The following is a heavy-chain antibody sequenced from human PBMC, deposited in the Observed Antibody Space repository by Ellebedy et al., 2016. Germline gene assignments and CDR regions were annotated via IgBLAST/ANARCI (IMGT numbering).Heavy chain of an antibody. V-gene: IGHV1-18*01. J-gene: IGHJ6*02. CDR1: GGTFSSYG. Sequence: ASVKVSCKASGGTFSSYGISWVRQAPGQGLEWMGWISAYNGNTNYAQKLQGRVTMTTDTSTSTAYMELRSLRSDDTAVYYCARDAPSSSNRNYHYYGMDVWGQGTTVTVSS. CDR2: ISAYNGNT. CDR3: ARDAPSSSNRNYHYYGMDV. D-gene: IGHD6-13*01.